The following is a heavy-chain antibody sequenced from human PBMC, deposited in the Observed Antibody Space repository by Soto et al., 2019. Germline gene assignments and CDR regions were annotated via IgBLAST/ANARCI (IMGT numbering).Heavy chain of an antibody. V-gene: IGHV3-23*01. D-gene: IGHD3-10*01. CDR1: GFTFSSYA. J-gene: IGHJ6*02. CDR3: AKDPKYYGSGSYYSGYYGMDV. CDR2: ISDDGGNK. Sequence: GGSLRLSCAASGFTFSSYAMSWVRQAPGKGLEWVSAISDDGGNKFYADSVKGRFTISRDNSKNTLYLQMNSLRAEDTAVYYCAKDPKYYGSGSYYSGYYGMDVWGQGTTVTVSS.